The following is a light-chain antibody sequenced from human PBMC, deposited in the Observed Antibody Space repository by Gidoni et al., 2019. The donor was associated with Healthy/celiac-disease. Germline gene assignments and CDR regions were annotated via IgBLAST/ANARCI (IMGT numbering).Light chain of an antibody. CDR2: LGS. CDR3: MQALQTHT. V-gene: IGKV2-28*01. CDR1: QSLLHSNGYDY. Sequence: DIVMTQSPLSLPVTPGEPASISCRSSQSLLHSNGYDYLDWYLQKPGQSPQLLIYLGSNRASGVADRFSSSGSGTDFTLKISRVEAEDVVFYYCMQALQTHTFGQGTKLEIK. J-gene: IGKJ2*01.